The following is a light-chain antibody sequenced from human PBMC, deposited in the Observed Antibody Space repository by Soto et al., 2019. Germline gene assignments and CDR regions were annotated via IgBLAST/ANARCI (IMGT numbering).Light chain of an antibody. CDR2: AAS. V-gene: IGKV3-15*01. CDR1: QSISIN. CDR3: QQYNNWIT. Sequence: TQSPGTLSLSPGERATLSCRASQSISINLAWYQQKPGQAPRLLIYAASNRATGVPARFSGSWSGTEFTLTISSLQSEDFAVYYCQQYNNWITFGQGTRLEIK. J-gene: IGKJ5*01.